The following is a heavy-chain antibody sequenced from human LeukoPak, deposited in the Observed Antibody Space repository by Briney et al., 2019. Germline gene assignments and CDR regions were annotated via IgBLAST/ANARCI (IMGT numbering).Heavy chain of an antibody. CDR1: GVSISSYY. V-gene: IGHV4-4*07. Sequence: SETLSLTCTVSGVSISSYYWSWLRQPAGKGLGWIGRIYTSGSTNYNPSLKSRVTMSVDTSKNQFSLKLSSVTAADTAVYYCARDSSAAGTFDYWGQGTLVTVSS. J-gene: IGHJ4*02. CDR2: IYTSGST. D-gene: IGHD6-13*01. CDR3: ARDSSAAGTFDY.